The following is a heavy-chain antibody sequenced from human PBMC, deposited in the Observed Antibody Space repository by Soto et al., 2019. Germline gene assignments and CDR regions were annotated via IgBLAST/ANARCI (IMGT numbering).Heavy chain of an antibody. V-gene: IGHV3-13*05. CDR1: GFIFSIFD. CDR2: IGAAGDP. J-gene: IGHJ5*01. D-gene: IGHD2-21*02. CDR3: AKSSSDSMTSFDS. Sequence: EVRLVESGGGLIQPGESVRLSCAASGFIFSIFDMHWVRQAPGKGLEWVSAIGAAGDPHYSGSVKGRFIISRQNAKNSLYLPMNSLTVGDTAVYYCAKSSSDSMTSFDSWGQGTLVTVSS.